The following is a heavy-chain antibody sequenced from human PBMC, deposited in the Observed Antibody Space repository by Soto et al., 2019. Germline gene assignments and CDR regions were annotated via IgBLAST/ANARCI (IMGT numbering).Heavy chain of an antibody. V-gene: IGHV3-74*01. D-gene: IGHD6-19*01. CDR1: GFTFSDTW. Sequence: EVQPVESGGGLVQPGGSLRLSCAASGFTFSDTWMFWVRQAPGKGLVWVSRINSEGSVTSYADSVKGRFTISRDNAKNTLYLQMNSLRTEDTAVYYCARYSSGAGDYWGQGTLVTVSS. CDR3: ARYSSGAGDY. CDR2: INSEGSVT. J-gene: IGHJ4*02.